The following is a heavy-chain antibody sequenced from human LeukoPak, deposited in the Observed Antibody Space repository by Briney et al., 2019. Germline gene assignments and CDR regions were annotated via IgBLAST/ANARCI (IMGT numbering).Heavy chain of an antibody. J-gene: IGHJ4*02. D-gene: IGHD1-7*01. Sequence: SVKVSCKASGGTFSSYAISWVRQAPGQGLEWMGGIIPIFGTANYAQKFQGRVTITADESTSTAYMELSSLRTEDTAVYYCARGLTGTTALDFDYWGQGTLVTVSS. V-gene: IGHV1-69*13. CDR2: IIPIFGTA. CDR1: GGTFSSYA. CDR3: ARGLTGTTALDFDY.